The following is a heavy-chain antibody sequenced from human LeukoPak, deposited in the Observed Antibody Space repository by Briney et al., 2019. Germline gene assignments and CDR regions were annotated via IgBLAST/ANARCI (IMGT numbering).Heavy chain of an antibody. J-gene: IGHJ5*02. CDR3: ARDPSGGGGWFDP. Sequence: SETLSLTCTVSGGSIRSYYWNWMRQPAGKGLEWIGRIYSSGSTNYNPSPKSRVTISTDNSKNQFSLKLTSVTAADTAVYYCARDPSGGGGWFDPWGQGTLVTVSS. CDR2: IYSSGST. CDR1: GGSIRSYY. D-gene: IGHD3-16*01. V-gene: IGHV4-4*07.